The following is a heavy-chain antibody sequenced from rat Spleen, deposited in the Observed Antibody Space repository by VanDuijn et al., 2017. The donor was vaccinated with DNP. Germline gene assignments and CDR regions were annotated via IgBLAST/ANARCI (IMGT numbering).Heavy chain of an antibody. V-gene: IGHV1-43*01. CDR2: INTGSGGT. D-gene: IGHD1-4*01. Sequence: QVQLQQSGAELAKPGSSVKISCKASGYIFTSYHISWIKQTTGQGLDYIGYINTGSGGTNYNEKFRGKATLTVDTSSSTAFMQLSSLTPDDSAVYYCARRRLPYWYFDFWGPGTMVTVSS. CDR3: ARRRLPYWYFDF. J-gene: IGHJ1*01. CDR1: GYIFTSYH.